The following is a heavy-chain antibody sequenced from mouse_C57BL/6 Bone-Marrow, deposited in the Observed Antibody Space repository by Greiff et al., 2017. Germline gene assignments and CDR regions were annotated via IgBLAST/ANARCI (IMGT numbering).Heavy chain of an antibody. V-gene: IGHV1-59*01. CDR2: IDPSDSYT. Sequence: VQLQQPGAELVRPGTSVKLSCKASGYTFTSYWMHWVKQRPGQGLEWIGVIDPSDSYTNYTQKFKGKATLTVDTSSSTAYMQLSSLTSEDSAVYYCAREEDSFAYWGQGTLVTVSA. CDR1: GYTFTSYW. CDR3: AREEDSFAY. J-gene: IGHJ3*01.